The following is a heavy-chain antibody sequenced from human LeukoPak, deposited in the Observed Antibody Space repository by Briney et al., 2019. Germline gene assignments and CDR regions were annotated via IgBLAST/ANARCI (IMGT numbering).Heavy chain of an antibody. D-gene: IGHD5-18*01. V-gene: IGHV3-66*01. CDR3: ARDRAYTYGYSYYFDD. Sequence: HPGGSLRLSCAASGFTVSSNYMSWVRQAPGKGLEWVSVIYSAGATFYADSVKGRFTISRDNSKNTLYLQMNSLRAEDTAVYYCARDRAYTYGYSYYFDDWGQGTLVTVS. J-gene: IGHJ4*02. CDR1: GFTVSSNY. CDR2: IYSAGAT.